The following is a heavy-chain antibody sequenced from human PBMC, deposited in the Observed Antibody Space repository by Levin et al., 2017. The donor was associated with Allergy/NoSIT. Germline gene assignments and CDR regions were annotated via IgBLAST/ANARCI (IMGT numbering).Heavy chain of an antibody. Sequence: SETLSLTCAVYGGSFSGYYWSWIRQPPGKGLEWIGEINHSGSANYNPSLESRVTISVDTSKSQFSLSLNSVSAADTAVYYCAVRGYYDVVTGSVQWGQGTLVTVSS. V-gene: IGHV4-34*01. J-gene: IGHJ4*02. CDR2: INHSGSA. D-gene: IGHD3-9*01. CDR1: GGSFSGYY. CDR3: AVRGYYDVVTGSVQ.